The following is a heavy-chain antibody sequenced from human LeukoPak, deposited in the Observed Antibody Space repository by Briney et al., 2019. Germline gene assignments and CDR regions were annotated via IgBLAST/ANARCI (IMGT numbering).Heavy chain of an antibody. V-gene: IGHV3-30*03. Sequence: PGGSLRLSCAASGFTFSSYDMHWVRQAPGKGLEWVAIISYDGSSKYYADSVKGRFTISRDNSKNTLYLQMNSLRTEDTAVYYCARDLVLVATPTGYWGQGTLVTVSS. CDR2: ISYDGSSK. D-gene: IGHD2-15*01. CDR3: ARDLVLVATPTGY. CDR1: GFTFSSYD. J-gene: IGHJ4*02.